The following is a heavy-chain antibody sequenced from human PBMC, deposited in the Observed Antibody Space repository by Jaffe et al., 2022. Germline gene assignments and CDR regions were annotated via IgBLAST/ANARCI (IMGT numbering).Heavy chain of an antibody. D-gene: IGHD4-4*01. V-gene: IGHV3-21*01. CDR2: ISSSSSYI. CDR1: GFTFSSYS. J-gene: IGHJ2*01. Sequence: EVQLVESGGGLVKPGGSLRLSCAASGFTFSSYSMNWVRQAPGKGLEWVSSISSSSSYIYYADSVKGRFTISRDNAKNSLYLQMNSLRAEDTAVYYCARGNAVFEARPRGYWYFDLWGRGTLVTVSS. CDR3: ARGNAVFEARPRGYWYFDL.